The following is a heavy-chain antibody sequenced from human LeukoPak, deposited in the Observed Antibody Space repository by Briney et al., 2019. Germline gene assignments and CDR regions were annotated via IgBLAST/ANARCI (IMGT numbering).Heavy chain of an antibody. D-gene: IGHD6-6*01. J-gene: IGHJ4*02. Sequence: ASVKVSCKASGFTFTSFGITWVRQAPGQGLEWMRWISAYNGDTNYAQKFQGRVTLTTDTSTSTVYMELRSLRSDDTAVYYCARGGLSSRPGLDYWGQGALVTVSS. CDR3: ARGGLSSRPGLDY. CDR1: GFTFTSFG. CDR2: ISAYNGDT. V-gene: IGHV1-18*01.